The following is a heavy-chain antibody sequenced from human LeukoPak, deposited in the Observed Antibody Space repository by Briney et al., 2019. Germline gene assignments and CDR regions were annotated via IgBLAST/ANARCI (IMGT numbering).Heavy chain of an antibody. Sequence: PGGSLRLSCAASGFTFSSYAMSWVRQAPGKGLEWVSAISGSGGSTYYADSVKGRFTISRDNSKNTLYLQMNSLRAEDTAVYYCAKRHSRGYYRINWFDPWGQGTLVTVSS. V-gene: IGHV3-23*01. CDR1: GFTFSSYA. CDR2: ISGSGGST. D-gene: IGHD3-22*01. CDR3: AKRHSRGYYRINWFDP. J-gene: IGHJ5*02.